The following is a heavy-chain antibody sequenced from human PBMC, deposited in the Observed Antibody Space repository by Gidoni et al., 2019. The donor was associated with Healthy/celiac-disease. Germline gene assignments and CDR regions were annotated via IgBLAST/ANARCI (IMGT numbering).Heavy chain of an antibody. J-gene: IGHJ4*02. CDR3: AHSDTLLRYFECFDY. D-gene: IGHD3-9*01. V-gene: IGHV2-5*02. Sequence: QITLKESGSTLVKPTQTLTLTCTFSGFSPSTSGVGVGWIRQPPGKALEWLALIYWDDDKRYSPSLKSRLTITKDTSKNQVVLTMTNMDPVDTATYYCAHSDTLLRYFECFDYWGQGTLVTVSS. CDR1: GFSPSTSGVG. CDR2: IYWDDDK.